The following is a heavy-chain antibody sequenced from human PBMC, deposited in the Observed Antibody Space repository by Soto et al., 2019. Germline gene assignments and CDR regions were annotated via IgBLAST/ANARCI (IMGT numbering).Heavy chain of an antibody. CDR3: GKDPNGDYVGAFEI. Sequence: EVQLLESGGGLVQPGGSLRLSCAASGFTFRKYAMSWVRQAPGKGLEWVSSISGSGGSTYYSDSVKGRFTISRDDSKNTLSLQMDSLRAEDTAVYFCGKDPNGDYVGAFEIWGQGTMVTVSS. V-gene: IGHV3-23*01. D-gene: IGHD4-17*01. CDR2: ISGSGGST. J-gene: IGHJ3*02. CDR1: GFTFRKYA.